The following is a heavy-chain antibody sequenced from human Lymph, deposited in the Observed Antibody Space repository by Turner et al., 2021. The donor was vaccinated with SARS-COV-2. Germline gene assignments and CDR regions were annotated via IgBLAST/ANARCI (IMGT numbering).Heavy chain of an antibody. CDR2: INPNSVGT. CDR3: ARSRDLQSMIRGVDPFDY. CDR1: GYTFTGYY. V-gene: IGHV1-2*02. Sequence: VQLVQSGAEVKKPGASGKVSCKASGYTFTGYYIHWVRQAPGQGLEWMGWINPNSVGTNYPQKFQGRVTMTRDTSISRAYMELSRLRSDDTAVYYCARSRDLQSMIRGVDPFDYWGQGTLVTVSS. J-gene: IGHJ4*02. D-gene: IGHD3-10*01.